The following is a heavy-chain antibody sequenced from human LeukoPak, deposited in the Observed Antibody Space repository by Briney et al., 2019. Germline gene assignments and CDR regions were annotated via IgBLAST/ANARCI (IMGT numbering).Heavy chain of an antibody. J-gene: IGHJ5*02. V-gene: IGHV4-4*02. CDR3: ARDYYGSGSYYNWFDP. D-gene: IGHD3-10*01. Sequence: SGTLSLTCAVSGGSISSSNWWSWVRQPPGKGLEWLGEIYHSGSTNYNPSLKSRVTISVDTSKNQFSLKLSSVTAADTAVYYCARDYYGSGSYYNWFDPWGQGTLVTVSS. CDR1: GGSISSSNW. CDR2: IYHSGST.